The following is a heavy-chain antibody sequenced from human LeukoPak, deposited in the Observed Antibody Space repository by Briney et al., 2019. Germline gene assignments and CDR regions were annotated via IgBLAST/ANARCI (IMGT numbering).Heavy chain of an antibody. Sequence: GGPLRLSCAASGFTFSDHYMSWIRQTPGKGLEWVSYIYNSASNTYYADSVKGRFTISRDNAKNVLYLQMNNLRVEDTAVYYCARGHYGLDVWGQGTTVTVSS. CDR2: IYNSASNT. CDR1: GFTFSDHY. V-gene: IGHV3-11*01. CDR3: ARGHYGLDV. J-gene: IGHJ6*02.